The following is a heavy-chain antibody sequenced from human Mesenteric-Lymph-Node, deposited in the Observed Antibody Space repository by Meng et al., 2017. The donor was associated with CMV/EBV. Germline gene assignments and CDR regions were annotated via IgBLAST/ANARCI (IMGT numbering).Heavy chain of an antibody. D-gene: IGHD2/OR15-2a*01. J-gene: IGHJ4*02. CDR2: IYGTGIT. CDR1: GVSVISGAYH. V-gene: IGHV4-61*08. CDR3: AKSRSSTPGIVDD. Sequence: QVQLQESGPGLVKPSETLSLTCIVSGVSVISGAYHWSWIRQSPGKGLEWIGYIYGTGITIYNPSLKSRVTILLETSKNQFSLKLNSVTTADTAVYYCAKSRSSTPGIVDDWGQGTLVTVSS.